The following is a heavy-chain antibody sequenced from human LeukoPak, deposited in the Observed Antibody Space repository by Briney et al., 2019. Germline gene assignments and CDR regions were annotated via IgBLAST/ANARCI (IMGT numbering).Heavy chain of an antibody. J-gene: IGHJ4*02. Sequence: GGSLRLSCAASGFTFVSYAVNWVRQAPGKGLEWVSAISGGGGTTYYADSVKGRFTSSRDNSKNTLYLQMNSLRAEDSAVYYCAKTDLTTGPCDYWGQGTLVTVSS. V-gene: IGHV3-23*01. CDR1: GFTFVSYA. CDR2: ISGGGGTT. D-gene: IGHD4-17*01. CDR3: AKTDLTTGPCDY.